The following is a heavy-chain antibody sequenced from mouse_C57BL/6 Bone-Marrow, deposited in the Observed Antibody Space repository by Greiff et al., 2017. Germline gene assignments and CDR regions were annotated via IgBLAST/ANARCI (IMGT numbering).Heavy chain of an antibody. J-gene: IGHJ1*03. D-gene: IGHD1-1*01. CDR2: IHPNSGST. Sequence: VQLQQPGAELVKPGASVKLSCKASGYTFTSYWMHWVKQRPGQGLEWIGMIHPNSGSTNYNEKFKSKATLTVDKSSSTAYMQLSSLTSEDSAVYYCARGTTVGYWYFDVWGTGTTVTVSS. CDR1: GYTFTSYW. CDR3: ARGTTVGYWYFDV. V-gene: IGHV1-64*01.